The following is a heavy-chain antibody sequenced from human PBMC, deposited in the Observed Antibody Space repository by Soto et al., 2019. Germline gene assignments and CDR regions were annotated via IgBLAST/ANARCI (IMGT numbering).Heavy chain of an antibody. CDR2: IYYSGST. Sequence: SETLSLTCTVSGGSISSGGYYWSWIRQHPGKGLEWIGYIYYSGSTYYNPSLKSRVTMSVDTSKNQFSLKLSSVTAADTAVYYCARDRGCTNGVCFDAFDIWGQGTMVTVS. CDR3: ARDRGCTNGVCFDAFDI. CDR1: GGSISSGGYY. D-gene: IGHD2-8*01. J-gene: IGHJ3*02. V-gene: IGHV4-31*03.